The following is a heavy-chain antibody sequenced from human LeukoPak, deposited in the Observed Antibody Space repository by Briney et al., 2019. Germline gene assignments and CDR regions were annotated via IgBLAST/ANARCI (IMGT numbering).Heavy chain of an antibody. CDR3: ARIVHSSSWYGGFDY. CDR1: GGSFSGYY. J-gene: IGHJ4*02. CDR2: INHSGST. V-gene: IGHV4-34*01. D-gene: IGHD6-13*01. Sequence: SETLSLTCAVYGGSFSGYYWSWIRQPPGKGLEWIGEINHSGSTNYNPSLKSRVTISVDTSKNQFSLKLSSVTAADTAVYYCARIVHSSSWYGGFDYWGQGTLVTVSS.